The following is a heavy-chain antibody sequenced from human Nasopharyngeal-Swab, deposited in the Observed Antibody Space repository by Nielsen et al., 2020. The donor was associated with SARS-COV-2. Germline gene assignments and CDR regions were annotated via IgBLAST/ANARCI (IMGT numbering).Heavy chain of an antibody. D-gene: IGHD6-19*01. CDR3: ARDRRDSSGTHNWFDP. CDR1: GYTFTSYY. Sequence: ASVKVSCKASGYTFTSYYMHWVRQAPGQGLEWMGIINPSGGSTSYAQKFRGRVTMTRDTSTSTVYMELSSLRSEDTAVYYCARDRRDSSGTHNWFDPWGQGTLVTVSS. CDR2: INPSGGST. J-gene: IGHJ5*02. V-gene: IGHV1-46*01.